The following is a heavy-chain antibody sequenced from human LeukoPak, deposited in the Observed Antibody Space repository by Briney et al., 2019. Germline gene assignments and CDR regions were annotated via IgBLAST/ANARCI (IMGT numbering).Heavy chain of an antibody. J-gene: IGHJ4*02. CDR3: ARVSVGATTY. CDR2: ISSSSSYI. Sequence: PGGSLRLSCAASGFTSSSYSMNWVRQAPGKGLEWVSSISSSSSYIYYADSVKGRFTISRDNAKNSLYLQMNSLRAEDTAVYYCARVSVGATTYWGQGTLVTVSS. CDR1: GFTSSSYS. V-gene: IGHV3-21*01. D-gene: IGHD1-26*01.